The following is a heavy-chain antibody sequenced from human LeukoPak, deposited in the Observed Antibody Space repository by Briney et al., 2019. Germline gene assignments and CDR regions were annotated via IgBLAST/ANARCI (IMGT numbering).Heavy chain of an antibody. Sequence: TSETLSLTCTVSGGAISNYFWSWIRQPAGKGLEWIGRVSTTGSSNFNPSLKSRVIMSADTSRNQFSLKLHSVTAADSALYFCARDDLVWGRGSNWFDPWGQGVLVTVSS. CDR1: GGAISNYF. J-gene: IGHJ5*02. V-gene: IGHV4-4*07. CDR2: VSTTGSS. D-gene: IGHD3-16*01. CDR3: ARDDLVWGRGSNWFDP.